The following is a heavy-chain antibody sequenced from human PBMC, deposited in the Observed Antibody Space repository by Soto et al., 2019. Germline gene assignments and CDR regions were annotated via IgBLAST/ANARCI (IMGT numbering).Heavy chain of an antibody. D-gene: IGHD3-22*01. CDR2: ISSSSSTI. CDR1: GFTFSSYS. CDR3: ASYSTHLYYDSSGYWA. Sequence: GGSLRLSCAASGFTFSSYSMNWVRQAPGKGLEWVSYISSSSSTIYYADSVKGRFTISRDNAKNSLYLQMNSLRDEDTAVYYCASYSTHLYYDSSGYWAWGEGTMVTVYS. V-gene: IGHV3-48*02. J-gene: IGHJ5*02.